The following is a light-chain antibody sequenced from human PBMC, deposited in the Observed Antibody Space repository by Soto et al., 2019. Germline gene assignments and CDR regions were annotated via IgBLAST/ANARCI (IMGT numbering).Light chain of an antibody. V-gene: IGKV1-5*01. Sequence: DLQMTQPPSTLSASVGDRVTITCRASQSISTWLAWYQQKPGKAPKLLIYDAFYLERGVPSRFSGSGSGTEFTLTISSLQPDDLATYYCQQYNSFWTFGQGTKVEI. CDR2: DAF. CDR3: QQYNSFWT. J-gene: IGKJ1*01. CDR1: QSISTW.